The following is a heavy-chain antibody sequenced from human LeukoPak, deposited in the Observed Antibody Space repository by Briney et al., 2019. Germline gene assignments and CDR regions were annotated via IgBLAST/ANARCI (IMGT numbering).Heavy chain of an antibody. CDR1: GFTFSSYA. CDR2: ISGGGGST. CDR3: ARSPGAAAGTWYYYYMDV. J-gene: IGHJ6*03. V-gene: IGHV3-23*01. Sequence: GGSLRLSCAASGFTFSSYAMSWVRQAPGKGLEWVSGISGGGGSTYYADSVKGRFTISRDNSKNTLYLQMNSLRAEDTAVYYCARSPGAAAGTWYYYYMDVWGKGTTVTVSS. D-gene: IGHD6-13*01.